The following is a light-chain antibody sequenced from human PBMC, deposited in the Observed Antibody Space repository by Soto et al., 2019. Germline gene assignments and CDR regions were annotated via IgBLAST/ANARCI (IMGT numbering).Light chain of an antibody. Sequence: DIVMTQSPLSMSVTPGEPASISCGSGQSLLKSNGYNYLDWYLQKPGQSPQLLIYLGSNRASGVPDRFIGSGSGTDFTLKISRVEAEDVGVYYCMQPLQSWTFGQGTKVDIK. CDR1: QSLLKSNGYNY. V-gene: IGKV2-28*01. CDR2: LGS. CDR3: MQPLQSWT. J-gene: IGKJ1*01.